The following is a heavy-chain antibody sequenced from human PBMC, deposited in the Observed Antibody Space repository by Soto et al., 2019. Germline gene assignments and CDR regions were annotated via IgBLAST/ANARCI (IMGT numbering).Heavy chain of an antibody. V-gene: IGHV4-39*01. D-gene: IGHD3-10*01. J-gene: IGHJ4*02. CDR1: GGSISSSSYY. CDR2: IYYSGST. CDR3: ARRGGGFGEPPSTFDY. Sequence: QLQLQESGPGLVKPSETLSLTCTVSGGSISSSSYYWGWIRQPPGKGPEWTGSIYYSGSTYYNPSLKSRVTISVDTSKNQFSLKLSSVTAADTAVYYCARRGGGFGEPPSTFDYWGQGTLVTVSS.